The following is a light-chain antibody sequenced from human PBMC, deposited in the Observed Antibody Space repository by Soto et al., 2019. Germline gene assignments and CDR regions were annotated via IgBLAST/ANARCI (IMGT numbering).Light chain of an antibody. CDR3: QTWGTGIEV. CDR2: LNSDGSH. Sequence: QSALTQSPSASASLGASVKLTCTLSSGHSSYGIAWHQQQPEKGPRFLMKLNSDGSHSKGDGIPDRFSGSSSGAERYLTISSLQFEDEADYYCQTWGTGIEVFGGGTKLTVL. J-gene: IGLJ3*02. V-gene: IGLV4-69*01. CDR1: SGHSSYG.